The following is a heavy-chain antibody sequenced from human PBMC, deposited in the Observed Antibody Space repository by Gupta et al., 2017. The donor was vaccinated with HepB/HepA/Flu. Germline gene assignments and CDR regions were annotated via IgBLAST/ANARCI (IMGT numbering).Heavy chain of an antibody. CDR3: STGWYFDF. J-gene: IGHJ2*01. V-gene: IGHV3-15*01. CDR2: IKSKSDGGTT. CDR1: GFTFSNAW. Sequence: EVQLVESGGGLVKPGGSLRPSCTASGFTFSNAWMNWVRQAPGKGLEWVGRIKSKSDGGTTEYAAPVKGRFTISREDSKNTFYMQMNSLKSEDTAVYYCSTGWYFDFWGRGTLVTVSS.